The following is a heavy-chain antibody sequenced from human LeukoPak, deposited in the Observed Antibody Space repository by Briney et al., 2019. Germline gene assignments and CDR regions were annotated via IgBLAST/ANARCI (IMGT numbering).Heavy chain of an antibody. V-gene: IGHV4-59*08. CDR2: IYYSGST. Sequence: SETLSLTCTVSGGSISSYYWSWIRQPPGKGLEWIGYIYYSGSTNYNPSFKSRVTISVDTSKNQFSLKLSSVTAADTAVYYCARHVKSFRPFDYWGQGTLVTVSS. J-gene: IGHJ4*02. CDR3: ARHVKSFRPFDY. CDR1: GGSISSYY.